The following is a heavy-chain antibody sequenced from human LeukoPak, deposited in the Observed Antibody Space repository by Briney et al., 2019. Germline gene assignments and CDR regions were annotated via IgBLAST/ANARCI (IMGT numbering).Heavy chain of an antibody. J-gene: IGHJ4*02. CDR1: GGSISSYY. D-gene: IGHD2-8*01. CDR2: IYYSGST. Sequence: SETLSLTCTVSGGSISSYYWSWIRQPPGKGLEWIGYIYYSGSTNYNPSLKSRVTISVDTPKNQFSLKLSSVTAADTAVYYCARVYCTNGVCPFDYWGQGTLVTVSS. V-gene: IGHV4-59*01. CDR3: ARVYCTNGVCPFDY.